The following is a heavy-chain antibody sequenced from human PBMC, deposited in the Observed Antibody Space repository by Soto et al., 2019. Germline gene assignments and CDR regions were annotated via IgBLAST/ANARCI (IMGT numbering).Heavy chain of an antibody. CDR3: VSGHHSFAY. J-gene: IGHJ4*02. CDR1: GFTLSDYY. Sequence: GGSLRLSCAVSGFTLSDYYIDWVRQAPGKGLEWIGRTRNRSNRYSTEYAASVKGRFTISRDDSEISVYLQLNSLGTEDTAVYYCVSGHHSFAYWGQGTLVTVSS. V-gene: IGHV3-72*01. CDR2: TRNRSNRYST.